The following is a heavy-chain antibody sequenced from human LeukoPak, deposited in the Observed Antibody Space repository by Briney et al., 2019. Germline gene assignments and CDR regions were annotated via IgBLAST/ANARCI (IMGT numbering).Heavy chain of an antibody. V-gene: IGHV1-18*01. J-gene: IGHJ4*02. CDR3: ARDHGDFVGVRLGFDS. CDR2: ISGYNGNT. Sequence: ASVKVSCKASGYTFTNYGISRVRQAPGQGLEWVGRISGYNGNTDYAQKVEDRVTVTADTSTAYLELRSLTSDDTAVYYCARDHGDFVGVRLGFDSWGQGTLVTVSS. CDR1: GYTFTNYG. D-gene: IGHD4-17*01.